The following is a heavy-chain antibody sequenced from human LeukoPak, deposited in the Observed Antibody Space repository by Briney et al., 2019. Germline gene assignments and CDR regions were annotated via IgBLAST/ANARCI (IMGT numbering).Heavy chain of an antibody. CDR1: GYTFTSYG. CDR2: INGGNGNT. J-gene: IGHJ5*02. Sequence: ASVKVSCKTSGYTFTSYGMHWVRRAPGQSLEWMGWINGGNGNTKYSEKFQGRVTIIRDTSASTAYMELSSLRSEDTAVYYCARASPVYYDSSGYTYNWFDPWGQGTLVTVSS. CDR3: ARASPVYYDSSGYTYNWFDP. V-gene: IGHV1-3*01. D-gene: IGHD3-22*01.